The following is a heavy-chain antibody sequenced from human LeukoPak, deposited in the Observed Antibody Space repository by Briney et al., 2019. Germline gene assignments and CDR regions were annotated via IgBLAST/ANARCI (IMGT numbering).Heavy chain of an antibody. CDR3: ARGARAGYNLEPFDY. CDR1: GGSMSSYY. J-gene: IGHJ4*02. CDR2: IYYSGST. D-gene: IGHD5-24*01. V-gene: IGHV4-59*08. Sequence: SETLSLTCTVPGGSMSSYYWSWIRQPPGKGLECIGYIYYSGSTKYNPSLKSRVTISVDTSKNQFSLKLSSVTAADTAVYYCARGARAGYNLEPFDYWGQGTLVTVSS.